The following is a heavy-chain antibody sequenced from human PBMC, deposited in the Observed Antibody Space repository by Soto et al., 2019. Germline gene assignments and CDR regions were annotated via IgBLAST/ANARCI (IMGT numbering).Heavy chain of an antibody. CDR2: INPSGGST. CDR3: ARDEAAAGHPDFEY. J-gene: IGHJ4*02. CDR1: WSPLSSSY. Sequence: ASVKVSCKASWSPLSSSYMHWWRPTRVQGLEWLGIINPSGGSTSYAQKFQGRVTMTRDTSTSTVYMELSSLRSEDTAVYCCARDEAAAGHPDFEYWGEGTLVSVS. V-gene: IGHV1-46*01. D-gene: IGHD6-13*01.